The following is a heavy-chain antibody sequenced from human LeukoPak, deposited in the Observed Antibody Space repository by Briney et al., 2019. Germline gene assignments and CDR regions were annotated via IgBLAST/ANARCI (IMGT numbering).Heavy chain of an antibody. Sequence: GASVKVSCKASGYTFTSYYMHWVRQAPGQGLEWMGITNPSGGSTSYAQKFQGRVTMTRDMSTSTVYMELSSLRSEDTAVYYCARGGTSSIHCSGGSCRLNWFDPWGQGTLVTVSS. CDR2: TNPSGGST. D-gene: IGHD2-15*01. J-gene: IGHJ5*02. CDR1: GYTFTSYY. CDR3: ARGGTSSIHCSGGSCRLNWFDP. V-gene: IGHV1-46*01.